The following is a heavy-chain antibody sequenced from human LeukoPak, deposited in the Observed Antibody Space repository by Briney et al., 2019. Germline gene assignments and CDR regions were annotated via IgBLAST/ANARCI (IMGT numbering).Heavy chain of an antibody. D-gene: IGHD1-26*01. CDR1: GGSISSSSYY. Sequence: LDTLSLTCTVSGGSISSSSYYWGWIRQPPGKGLEWIGSIYYSGSTYYDPSLKSRVAISVDTSKNQFSLKLSSVTAADTAVYYCARQQSGSYLVDFDYWGQGTLVTVSS. CDR3: ARQQSGSYLVDFDY. J-gene: IGHJ4*02. CDR2: IYYSGST. V-gene: IGHV4-39*01.